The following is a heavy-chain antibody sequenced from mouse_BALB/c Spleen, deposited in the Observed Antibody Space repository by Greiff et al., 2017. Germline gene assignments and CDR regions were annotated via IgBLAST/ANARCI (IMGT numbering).Heavy chain of an antibody. Sequence: EVKLVESGGGLVKPGGSLKLSCAASGFTFSSYAMSWVRQTPEKRLEWVASISSGGSTYYPDSVKGRFTISRDNARNILYLQMSSLRSEDTAMYYCARGRKYGNPYAMDYWGQGTSVTVSS. V-gene: IGHV5-6-5*01. CDR3: ARGRKYGNPYAMDY. D-gene: IGHD2-10*02. CDR1: GFTFSSYA. J-gene: IGHJ4*01. CDR2: ISSGGST.